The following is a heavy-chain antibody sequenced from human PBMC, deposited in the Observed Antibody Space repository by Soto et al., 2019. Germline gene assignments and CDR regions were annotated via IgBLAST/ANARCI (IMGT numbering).Heavy chain of an antibody. V-gene: IGHV4-34*01. CDR2: INHSGST. D-gene: IGHD3-22*01. J-gene: IGHJ4*02. CDR1: GGSFSGYY. Sequence: SETLSLTCAVYGGSFSGYYWSWIRQPPGKGLEWIGEINHSGSTNYNPSLKSRVTISVDTSKNQFSLKLSSVTAADTAVYYCAKSSGYYYAFDYWGQGTLVTVS. CDR3: AKSSGYYYAFDY.